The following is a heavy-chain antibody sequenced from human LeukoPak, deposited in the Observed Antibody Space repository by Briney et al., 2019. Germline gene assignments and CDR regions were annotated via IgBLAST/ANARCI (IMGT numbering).Heavy chain of an antibody. CDR1: GFAFNEYT. J-gene: IGHJ4*02. V-gene: IGHV3-43*01. CDR3: AKLLDYYDSSDCDY. Sequence: GSLSLSFGASGFAFNEYTMHWVRPAPGKGLGGVSLISWDGGSTYYADSVKGRFTISRDNSKNSLYLQMNSLRTEDTALYYCAKLLDYYDSSDCDYWGQGTLVTVSS. D-gene: IGHD3-22*01. CDR2: ISWDGGST.